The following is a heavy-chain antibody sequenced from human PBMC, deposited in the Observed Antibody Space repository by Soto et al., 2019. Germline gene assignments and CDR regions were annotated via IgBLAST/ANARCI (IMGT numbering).Heavy chain of an antibody. CDR3: ARGHSTDCSNGVRSFFYNHEMDV. V-gene: IGHV1-2*04. D-gene: IGHD2-8*01. CDR2: INPKSGGT. J-gene: IGHJ6*02. CDR1: GYSFTDYH. Sequence: GAPVKVSCKASGYSFTDYHIHWVRQAPGQGLEWLGRINPKSGGTSTAQKFQGWVTMTRDRSISTVYMELTRLRSDDTAAYFCARGHSTDCSNGVRSFFYNHEMDVWGQGTTVTSP.